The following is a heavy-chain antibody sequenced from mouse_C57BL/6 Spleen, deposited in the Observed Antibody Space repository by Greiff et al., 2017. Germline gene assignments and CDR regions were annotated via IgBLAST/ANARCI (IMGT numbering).Heavy chain of an antibody. Sequence: QVQLQQSGAELMKPGASVKLSCKATGYTFTGYWIEWVKQRPGHGLEWIGEILPGSGSTNYNEKFKGKATFTADTSSNTAYMQLSSLTTEDSAIYYCARRGITTVVAPYWYFDVWGTGTTVTVSS. J-gene: IGHJ1*03. D-gene: IGHD1-1*01. CDR2: ILPGSGST. CDR3: ARRGITTVVAPYWYFDV. CDR1: GYTFTGYW. V-gene: IGHV1-9*01.